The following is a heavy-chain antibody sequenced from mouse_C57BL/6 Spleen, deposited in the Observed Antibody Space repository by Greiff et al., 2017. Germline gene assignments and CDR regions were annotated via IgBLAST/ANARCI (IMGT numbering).Heavy chain of an antibody. Sequence: VQLQQSGAELVRPGASVTLSCKASSYTFTDYEMHWVKQTPVHGLEWIGAFDPDTGGTAYNQKFKGKAILTADKSSSTAYMELRSLTSEDSAVYYCTRYYYGSSWGFAYWGQGTLVTVSA. CDR1: SYTFTDYE. CDR2: FDPDTGGT. CDR3: TRYYYGSSWGFAY. J-gene: IGHJ3*01. D-gene: IGHD1-1*01. V-gene: IGHV1-15*01.